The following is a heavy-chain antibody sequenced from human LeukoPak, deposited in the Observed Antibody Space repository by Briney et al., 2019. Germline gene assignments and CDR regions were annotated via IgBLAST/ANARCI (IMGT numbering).Heavy chain of an antibody. Sequence: GGSLRLSCAASGFTFSSYAMSWVRQAPGKGLEWGSAISGSGGSTYYADSVKGRFTISRDNSKNTLYLQMNSLRPEDTALYYCTKGASYDFWSAIGYWGQGTLVTVSS. V-gene: IGHV3-23*01. D-gene: IGHD3/OR15-3a*01. J-gene: IGHJ4*02. CDR1: GFTFSSYA. CDR2: ISGSGGST. CDR3: TKGASYDFWSAIGY.